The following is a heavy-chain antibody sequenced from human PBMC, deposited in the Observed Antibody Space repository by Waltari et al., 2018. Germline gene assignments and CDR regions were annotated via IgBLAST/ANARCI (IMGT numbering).Heavy chain of an antibody. CDR2: IIPPFGTT. V-gene: IGHV1-69*12. CDR3: ARSYYYDRRANYPSLGAFDS. CDR1: GDTFRRYA. J-gene: IGHJ4*02. D-gene: IGHD3-22*01. Sequence: QVQLVQSGAEVKQPGSSMKVSCKASGDTFRRYAISWVRQAPGQGLEWMGGIIPPFGTTNYAQKFQGRATMTADEPTSTAYVELRSLKSEDTAVYFCARSYYYDRRANYPSLGAFDSWGQGTLVTVAS.